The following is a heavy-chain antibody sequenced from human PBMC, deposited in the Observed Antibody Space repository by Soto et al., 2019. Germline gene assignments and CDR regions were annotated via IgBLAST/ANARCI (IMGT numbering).Heavy chain of an antibody. Sequence: GGSLRLSCAASGFTFSSYEMNWVRQAPGKGLEWVSYISSSGSTIYYADSVKGRFTISRDNAKNSLYLQMNSLRAEDTAVYYCAREEIVGATLCAFDIWGQGTMVTV. J-gene: IGHJ3*02. CDR3: AREEIVGATLCAFDI. V-gene: IGHV3-48*03. CDR1: GFTFSSYE. CDR2: ISSSGSTI. D-gene: IGHD1-26*01.